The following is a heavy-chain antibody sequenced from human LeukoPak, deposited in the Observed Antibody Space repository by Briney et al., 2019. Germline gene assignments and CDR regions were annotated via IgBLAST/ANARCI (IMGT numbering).Heavy chain of an antibody. CDR3: TTSRDGYNYYYFDY. CDR1: GFTFSNAW. V-gene: IGHV3-15*01. J-gene: IGHJ4*02. Sequence: GGSLRLSCAASGFTFSNAWMSWVRQAPGKGLEWVGRIKSKTDGGTTDYAAPVKGRFTISRDDSKNTLYLQMNSLKTEDTAVYYCTTSRDGYNYYYFDYWGQGTLVTVSS. CDR2: IKSKTDGGTT. D-gene: IGHD5-12*01.